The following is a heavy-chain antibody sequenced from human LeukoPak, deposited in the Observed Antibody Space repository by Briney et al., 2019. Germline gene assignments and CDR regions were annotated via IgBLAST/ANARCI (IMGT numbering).Heavy chain of an antibody. Sequence: PSGTLSLTCTVSGGSISSYYWSWIRQPPGKGLEWIGYIYYSGSTNYNPSLKSRVTISVDTSKNQFSLKLSSVTAADTAVYYCARYGVYSGYDFNSYYFDYWGQGTLVTVSS. CDR2: IYYSGST. V-gene: IGHV4-59*12. CDR3: ARYGVYSGYDFNSYYFDY. D-gene: IGHD5-12*01. CDR1: GGSISSYY. J-gene: IGHJ4*02.